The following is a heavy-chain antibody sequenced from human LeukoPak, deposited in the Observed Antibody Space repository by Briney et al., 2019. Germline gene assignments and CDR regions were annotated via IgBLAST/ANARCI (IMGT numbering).Heavy chain of an antibody. Sequence: ASVKVSCKASGYTFTSYGISWVRQAPGQGLEWMGWISAYNGNTNYAQKLQGRVTMTTDTSTSTAYMELRSLRSDDTAVYYCAGPRGYSGYDYFMDVWGQGTTVTVSS. CDR2: ISAYNGNT. CDR1: GYTFTSYG. J-gene: IGHJ6*02. V-gene: IGHV1-18*01. D-gene: IGHD5-12*01. CDR3: AGPRGYSGYDYFMDV.